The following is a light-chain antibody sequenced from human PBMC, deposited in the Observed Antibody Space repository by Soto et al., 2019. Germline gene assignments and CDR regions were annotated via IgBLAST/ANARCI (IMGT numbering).Light chain of an antibody. CDR1: SSDVGAYNY. CDR3: TSYAGSNMWV. Sequence: QSALTQPPSASGSPGQSVTISCTGTSSDVGAYNYVSWYQQYPGKAPKLMIYEVSKRPSGVPDRFSGSKSGKTASLTVSGLQPEDEADYYCTSYAGSNMWVFGGGTQLTVL. J-gene: IGLJ3*02. V-gene: IGLV2-8*01. CDR2: EVS.